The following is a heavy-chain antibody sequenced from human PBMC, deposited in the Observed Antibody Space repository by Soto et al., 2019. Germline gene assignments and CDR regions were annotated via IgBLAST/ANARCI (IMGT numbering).Heavy chain of an antibody. V-gene: IGHV4-34*01. J-gene: IGHJ4*02. CDR2: INHSGST. Sequence: QVQLQQWGAGLLKPSETLSLTCAVYGGSFSGYYWSWIRQPPGKGLEWIGEINHSGSTNSNPSLKSRVTISVDTSKNQFSLKLSSVTATDTAVYYCARGQPDTAMVTFSYFDYWGQGTLVTVSS. D-gene: IGHD5-18*01. CDR1: GGSFSGYY. CDR3: ARGQPDTAMVTFSYFDY.